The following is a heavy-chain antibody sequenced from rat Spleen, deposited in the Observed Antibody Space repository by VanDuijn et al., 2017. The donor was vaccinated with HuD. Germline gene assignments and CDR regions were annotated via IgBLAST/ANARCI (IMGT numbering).Heavy chain of an antibody. CDR1: GLTFNNNW. CDR3: AREVTMMVPFDY. J-gene: IGHJ2*01. V-gene: IGHV5-31*01. Sequence: EVQLVESGGGLVQPERSLKLSCVASGLTFNNNWMTWVRQAPGKGLEWVAYITSSGGTTYYRDSVKGRFTISRDNAKSTLYLEMDSLRSEDMATYYCAREVTMMVPFDYWGQGVMVTVSS. D-gene: IGHD1-12*02. CDR2: ITSSGGTT.